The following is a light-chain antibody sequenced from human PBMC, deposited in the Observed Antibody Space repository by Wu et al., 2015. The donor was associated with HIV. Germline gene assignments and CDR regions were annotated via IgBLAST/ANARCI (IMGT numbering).Light chain of an antibody. CDR2: EAS. CDR1: QSVGSTY. Sequence: EIVLTQSPGTLSLSPGERATLSCRASQSVGSTYLAWYQQKPGQAPRLLIYEASSRATGIPDRFSGSASGTDFTLTISRLEPEDFAVYYCHQYGSSPQTFGQGTKVEIK. J-gene: IGKJ1*01. V-gene: IGKV3-20*01. CDR3: HQYGSSPQT.